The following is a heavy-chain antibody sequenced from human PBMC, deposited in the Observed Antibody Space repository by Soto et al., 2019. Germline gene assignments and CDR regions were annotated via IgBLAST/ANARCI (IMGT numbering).Heavy chain of an antibody. Sequence: EVQLVESGGGLVQPGGSLGLSCVASGFTFSSYSMNWVRQAPGKGLEWISYISSTGSMTYYADSVKGRFTISRDNAKNSLYLQMNYLRPEDTAVYYCARVHCGGGSCYDGDNWFDPWGQGTLVTVSS. D-gene: IGHD2-15*01. CDR3: ARVHCGGGSCYDGDNWFDP. J-gene: IGHJ5*02. CDR1: GFTFSSYS. V-gene: IGHV3-48*01. CDR2: ISSTGSMT.